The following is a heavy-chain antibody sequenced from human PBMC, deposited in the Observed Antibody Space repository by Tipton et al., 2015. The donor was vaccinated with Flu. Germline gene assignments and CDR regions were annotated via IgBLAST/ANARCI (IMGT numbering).Heavy chain of an antibody. Sequence: TLSLTCTVSGGSISTYFWSWIRQPAGKGLEWIGRISASGSTVYNSSLESRVTLSRDTSKNHFSLRLGSATAADTALYYCARDLRGYSGYTGGDAFDLWGPGIMVTVSS. J-gene: IGHJ3*01. V-gene: IGHV4-4*07. D-gene: IGHD5-12*01. CDR2: ISASGST. CDR1: GGSISTYF. CDR3: ARDLRGYSGYTGGDAFDL.